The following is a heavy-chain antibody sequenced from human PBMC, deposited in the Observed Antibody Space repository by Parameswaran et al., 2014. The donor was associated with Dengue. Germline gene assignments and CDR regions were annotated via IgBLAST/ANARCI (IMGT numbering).Heavy chain of an antibody. J-gene: IGHJ6*02. Sequence: WVRQAPGQGLEWMGWMNPNSGNTGYAQKFQGRVTMTRNTSISTAYMELSSLRSEDTAVYYCARDRAPLLLLWFGELSTPIYYYYYGMDVWGQGTTVTVSS. D-gene: IGHD3-10*01. V-gene: IGHV1-8*01. CDR3: ARDRAPLLLLWFGELSTPIYYYYYGMDV. CDR2: MNPNSGNT.